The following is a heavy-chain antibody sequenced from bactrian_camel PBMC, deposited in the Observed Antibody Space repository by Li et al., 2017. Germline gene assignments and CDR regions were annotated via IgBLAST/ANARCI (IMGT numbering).Heavy chain of an antibody. D-gene: IGHD6*01. CDR1: RYSGGC. J-gene: IGHJ4*01. V-gene: IGHV3S53*01. CDR3: AARTCRPWSGESWLTLTGYDY. Sequence: HVQLVESGGGSVQAGGALRLSCVASRYSGGCVGWFRQAPGKEREGIATVTMYDMTTYAGFVKGRFTISRDNAKNTVHLEMNTLEPEDTGMYYCAARTCRPWSGESWLTLTGYDYWGQGTQVTVS. CDR2: VTMYDMT.